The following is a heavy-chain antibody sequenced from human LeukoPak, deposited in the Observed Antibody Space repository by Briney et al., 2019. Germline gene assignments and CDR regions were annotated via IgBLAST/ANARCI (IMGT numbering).Heavy chain of an antibody. J-gene: IGHJ4*02. CDR2: ISTYNADT. Sequence: ASVKVSCKASGYTFTSYYMHWVRQAPGQGLQWMGWISTYNADTIYAQNLQGRVTMTTDTSTSTAYMEVRSLRSDDTAVYFCARGAYGGSSAMDYWGQGTLVTVSS. CDR3: ARGAYGGSSAMDY. D-gene: IGHD4-23*01. CDR1: GYTFTSYY. V-gene: IGHV1-18*04.